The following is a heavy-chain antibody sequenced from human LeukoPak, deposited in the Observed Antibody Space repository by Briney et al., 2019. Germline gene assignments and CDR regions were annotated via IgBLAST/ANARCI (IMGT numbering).Heavy chain of an antibody. V-gene: IGHV1-69*13. CDR3: ARFRDRLGAQAEPYYFDY. J-gene: IGHJ4*02. Sequence: SVKVSFKASGGTFSIYAISWVRQAPGQGLEWMGGIIPIFGTANYAQKFQGRVTITADESTSTAYMELSSLRSEDTAVYYCARFRDRLGAQAEPYYFDYWGQGTLVTVSS. D-gene: IGHD3-16*01. CDR2: IIPIFGTA. CDR1: GGTFSIYA.